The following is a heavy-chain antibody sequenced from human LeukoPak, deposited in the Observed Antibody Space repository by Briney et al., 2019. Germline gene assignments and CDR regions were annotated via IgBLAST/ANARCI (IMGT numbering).Heavy chain of an antibody. CDR2: IYTSGST. Sequence: SETLSLTCTVSGGSISSYYWSWIRQPAGKGLEWIGRIYTSGSTNYNPSLKSRVTMSVDTSKNQFSLKLSSVTAADTAVYYCARGRYCSGGSCYGFDPWGQGTLVTVSS. V-gene: IGHV4-4*07. CDR3: ARGRYCSGGSCYGFDP. J-gene: IGHJ5*02. D-gene: IGHD2-15*01. CDR1: GGSISSYY.